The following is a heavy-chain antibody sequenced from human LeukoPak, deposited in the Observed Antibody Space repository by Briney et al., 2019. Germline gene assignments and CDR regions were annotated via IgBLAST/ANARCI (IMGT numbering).Heavy chain of an antibody. CDR1: GFTFTTYW. D-gene: IGHD5-12*01. CDR3: AKKYSGYGSFDI. CDR2: IKYDGSTS. V-gene: IGHV3-74*01. Sequence: PGGSLRLSCEASGFTFTTYWIHWVRQGPGKGLVWVSRIKYDGSTSNYADSVKGRFTISRDNSKNTLYLQMNSLRAEDTALYYCAKKYSGYGSFDIWGQGTMVTVSS. J-gene: IGHJ3*02.